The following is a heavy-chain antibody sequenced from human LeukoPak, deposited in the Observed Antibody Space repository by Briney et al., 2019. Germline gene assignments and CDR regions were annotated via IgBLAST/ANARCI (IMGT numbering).Heavy chain of an antibody. CDR1: GFTFDDYT. CDR2: ISWNSGNI. Sequence: PGGSLRLSCAASGFTFDDYTMHWVRQAPGKGPEWVSGISWNSGNIGYADSVKHRFTISRDYAKNSLYLQMTSLRAEATALYYCAKGTRGFDYWGRGTLVTVSS. V-gene: IGHV3-9*01. CDR3: AKGTRGFDY. J-gene: IGHJ4*02.